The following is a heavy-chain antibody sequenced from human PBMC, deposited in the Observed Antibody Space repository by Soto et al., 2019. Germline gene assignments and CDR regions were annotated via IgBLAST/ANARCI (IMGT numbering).Heavy chain of an antibody. D-gene: IGHD3-10*01. CDR3: ARAQGSGFLVS. CDR2: INHSGST. J-gene: IGHJ4*02. V-gene: IGHV4-34*01. CDR1: GGSISSYY. Sequence: SETLSLTCTVSGGSISSYYWTWIRQPPGTGLEWIGEINHSGSTNYNPSLKSRVTISVDTSKNQFSLKLSSVTAADTAVYYCARAQGSGFLVSWGQGTLVTVSS.